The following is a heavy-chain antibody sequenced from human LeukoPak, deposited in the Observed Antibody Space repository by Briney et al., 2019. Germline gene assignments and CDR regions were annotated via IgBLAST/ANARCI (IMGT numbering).Heavy chain of an antibody. CDR1: GFTFSSYW. D-gene: IGHD5-12*01. CDR3: IRTLIVATSPYMDV. V-gene: IGHV3-74*01. J-gene: IGHJ6*03. Sequence: GGSLRLSCAASGFTFSSYWMHWVRQAPGKGLVWVSRVNSDGTGTTYADSVEGRFTISRDNAKNTVYLQMHSLRGEDTAIYYCIRTLIVATSPYMDVWGKGTTVTVSS. CDR2: VNSDGTGT.